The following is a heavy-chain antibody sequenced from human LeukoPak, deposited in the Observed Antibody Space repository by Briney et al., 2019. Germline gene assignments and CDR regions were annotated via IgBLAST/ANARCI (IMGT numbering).Heavy chain of an antibody. J-gene: IGHJ5*02. D-gene: IGHD3-3*01. CDR3: ARGLGSASDFADWFDP. V-gene: IGHV4-34*01. CDR1: GGSFSGYY. Sequence: SETLSLTCAVYGGSFSGYYWSWIRQPPGKGLEWIGEINHSGSTNYNPSLKSRVTISVDTSKNQFSLKLSSVTAADTAVCYCARGLGSASDFADWFDPWGQGTLVTVSS. CDR2: INHSGST.